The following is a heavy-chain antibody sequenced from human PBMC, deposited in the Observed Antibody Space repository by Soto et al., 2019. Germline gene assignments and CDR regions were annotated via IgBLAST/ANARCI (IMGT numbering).Heavy chain of an antibody. Sequence: SETLSLTCAVYGGSFSGYYWSWIRRPPGKGLEWIGEINHSGSTNYNPSLKSRVTISVDTSKNQFSLKLSSVTAADTAVYYCARGSSRLRFLEWLLRYGMDVWGQGTTVTVSS. CDR3: ARGSSRLRFLEWLLRYGMDV. V-gene: IGHV4-34*01. J-gene: IGHJ6*02. D-gene: IGHD3-3*01. CDR1: GGSFSGYY. CDR2: INHSGST.